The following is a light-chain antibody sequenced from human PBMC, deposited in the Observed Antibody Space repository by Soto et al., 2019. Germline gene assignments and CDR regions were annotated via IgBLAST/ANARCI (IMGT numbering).Light chain of an antibody. CDR2: WAS. CDR3: QQYYNTPPYT. J-gene: IGKJ2*01. Sequence: DIVMTQSPDSLAVSLGERATINCKSSQNVLYKSNNENYLAWFQQKPGQPPKLLIYWASTRKSGVPGRFTGSGSGSDFTLTISSLQAEDVAVYYYQQYYNTPPYTFGQGTKLEI. V-gene: IGKV4-1*01. CDR1: QNVLYKSNNENY.